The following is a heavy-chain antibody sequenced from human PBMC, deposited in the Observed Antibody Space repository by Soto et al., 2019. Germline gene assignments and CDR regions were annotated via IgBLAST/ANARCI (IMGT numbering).Heavy chain of an antibody. CDR2: ISYDGSNK. CDR1: GVTCSSYA. J-gene: IGHJ6*02. D-gene: IGHD4-4*01. CDR3: ANTALGRYSNYHSDEVWYSSAYGMDV. V-gene: IGHV3-30-3*01. Sequence: SGGSLRLSCAASGVTCSSYAMHWVRQAPGKGLEWVAVISYDGSNKYYADSVKGRFTISRDNSKNTLYLQMNSLRAEDTAVYYCANTALGRYSNYHSDEVWYSSAYGMDVWGQGTTVTVSS.